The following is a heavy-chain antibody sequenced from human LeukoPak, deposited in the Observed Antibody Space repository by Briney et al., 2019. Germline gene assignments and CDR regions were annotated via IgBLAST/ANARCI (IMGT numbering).Heavy chain of an antibody. V-gene: IGHV3-7*03. D-gene: IGHD3-22*01. CDR3: AKDRPNYYGSNGHYYRRDGDY. J-gene: IGHJ4*02. CDR2: IKQDGSEK. Sequence: SGGSLRLSCAASGFTFITYWMSWVRQAPGKGLEWVANIKQDGSEKYYVDSVKGRFTISRDNSRNTLYLQMNSLRAEDTAIYYCAKDRPNYYGSNGHYYRRDGDYWGQGTLVTVSS. CDR1: GFTFITYW.